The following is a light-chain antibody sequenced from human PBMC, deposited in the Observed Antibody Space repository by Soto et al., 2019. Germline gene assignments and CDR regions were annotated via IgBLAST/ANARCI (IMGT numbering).Light chain of an antibody. CDR1: QSVSSSY. J-gene: IGKJ1*01. V-gene: IGKV3-20*01. CDR2: GAS. Sequence: EILLTQSPGTLSLSPGDAATLSCRASQSVSSSYLAWYQQKPGQAPRLLIYGASSRATGIPDRFSGSGSGTEFTLTISSLQAEDFATYSCQQLISFPRTFGEGTKVDIK. CDR3: QQLISFPRT.